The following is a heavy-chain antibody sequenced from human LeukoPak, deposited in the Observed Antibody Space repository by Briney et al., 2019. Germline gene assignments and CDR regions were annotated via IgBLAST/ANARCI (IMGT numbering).Heavy chain of an antibody. J-gene: IGHJ4*02. Sequence: GGSLRLSCAASGFTVSSNYMSWVRQAPGKGLEWVSVIYSGGSTYYADSVKGRFTISRHNSKSTLYLQMNSLRAEDTAVYYCARDPPVNYGGNPGAENYWGQGTLVTVSS. CDR3: ARDPPVNYGGNPGAENY. CDR2: IYSGGST. D-gene: IGHD4-23*01. V-gene: IGHV3-53*04. CDR1: GFTVSSNY.